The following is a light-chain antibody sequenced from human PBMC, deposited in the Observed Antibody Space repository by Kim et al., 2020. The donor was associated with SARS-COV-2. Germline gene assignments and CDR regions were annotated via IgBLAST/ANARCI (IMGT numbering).Light chain of an antibody. CDR3: QQYNNWPWT. V-gene: IGKV3-15*01. Sequence: EIVMTQSPATLSVSPGEGVTLSCRASQSISSNLGWYQQKPGQAPRLLIYGASTRATGIPARFSGSGSGTEFTLTISSLQSEDFAVYYCQQYNNWPWTFGQGTKVEIK. CDR1: QSISSN. J-gene: IGKJ1*01. CDR2: GAS.